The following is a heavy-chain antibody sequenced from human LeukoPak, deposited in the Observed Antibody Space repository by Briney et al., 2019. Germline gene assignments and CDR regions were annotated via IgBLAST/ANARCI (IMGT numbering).Heavy chain of an antibody. V-gene: IGHV4-39*01. CDR2: IYYSGST. J-gene: IGHJ6*02. CDR1: GGSISSSSYY. CDR3: AMAGSSGYYYGMDG. Sequence: PSETLSLTCTVSGGSISSSSYYWGWIRQPPGRGLEWIGSIYYSGSTYYNPSLKSRVTISVDTSKNQFSLKLSSVTAADTAVYYCAMAGSSGYYYGMDGWGQGTTVTVS. D-gene: IGHD6-19*01.